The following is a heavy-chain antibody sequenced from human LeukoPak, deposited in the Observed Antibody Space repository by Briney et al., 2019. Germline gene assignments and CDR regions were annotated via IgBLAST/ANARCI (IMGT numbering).Heavy chain of an antibody. CDR2: ITYDGSIK. CDR1: GLTFSSYG. J-gene: IGHJ4*02. CDR3: GKYGMTTVTYIDY. D-gene: IGHD4-17*01. Sequence: GSSLRLSFAPSGLTFSSYGMHWVRQAPGKGLEWVAVITYDGSIKYYADSVKGRFTISRDSSKNTLHLEMNSLRAEDTAVYYCGKYGMTTVTYIDYWGQGTLVTVSS. V-gene: IGHV3-30*18.